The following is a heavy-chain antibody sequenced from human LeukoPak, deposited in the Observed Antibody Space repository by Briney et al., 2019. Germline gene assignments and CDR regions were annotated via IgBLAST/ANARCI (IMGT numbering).Heavy chain of an antibody. Sequence: GGSLRLSCAAPGFTFSDYYMSWIRQAPGKGLEWVSYISSSGSTIYYADSVKGRFTISRDNAKNTLYLQMNSLRAEDTAVCYCARDWFHAIDYWGQGTLVTVSS. D-gene: IGHD2/OR15-2a*01. CDR2: ISSSGSTI. J-gene: IGHJ4*02. CDR1: GFTFSDYY. V-gene: IGHV3-11*04. CDR3: ARDWFHAIDY.